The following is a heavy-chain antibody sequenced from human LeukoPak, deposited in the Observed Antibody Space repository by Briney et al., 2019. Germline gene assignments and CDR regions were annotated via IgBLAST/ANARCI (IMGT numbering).Heavy chain of an antibody. CDR3: AGQWYSSLPSDY. V-gene: IGHV1-2*02. CDR2: INPNNGGT. J-gene: IGHJ4*02. Sequence: ASVKVSCKASGYTFTDFYIHWVRQAPGEGLEWMGWINPNNGGTNYAQKFQGRVTMTSDTSISTAYMELSRLTSDDTAIYYCAGQWYSSLPSDYWGQGTLVTVSS. CDR1: GYTFTDFY. D-gene: IGHD6-13*01.